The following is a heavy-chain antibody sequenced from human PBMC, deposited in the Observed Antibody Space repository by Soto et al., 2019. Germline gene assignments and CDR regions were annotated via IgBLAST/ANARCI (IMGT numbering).Heavy chain of an antibody. D-gene: IGHD3-10*01. CDR2: ISAYNGNT. CDR3: ARDGDVLLWFGESDLNLNWFDA. J-gene: IGHJ5*02. CDR1: GYTFTSSG. V-gene: IGHV1-18*01. Sequence: GASGKVCCKASGYTFTSSGSSWVRQAPGQGLEWMGWISAYNGNTNYAQKLQGRVTMTTDTSTSAAYMELRSLRSDDTAVYYCARDGDVLLWFGESDLNLNWFDAWGRGTLVTGSS.